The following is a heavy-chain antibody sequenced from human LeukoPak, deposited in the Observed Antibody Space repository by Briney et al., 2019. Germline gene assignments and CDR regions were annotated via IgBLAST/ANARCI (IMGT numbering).Heavy chain of an antibody. Sequence: SVKVSCKASGGTFSSYTISWVRQAPGQGLEWMGRIIPILGIANYAQKFQGRVTITADKSTSTAYMELSSLRSEDTAVYYRARVEYSGSVVYYYGMDVWGQGTTVTVSS. CDR2: IIPILGIA. V-gene: IGHV1-69*02. J-gene: IGHJ6*02. CDR1: GGTFSSYT. D-gene: IGHD6-6*01. CDR3: ARVEYSGSVVYYYGMDV.